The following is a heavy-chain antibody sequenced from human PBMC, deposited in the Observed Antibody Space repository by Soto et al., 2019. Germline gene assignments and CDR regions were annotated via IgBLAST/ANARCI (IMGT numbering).Heavy chain of an antibody. CDR3: ARGGYYDSSGSRNYHYYGMDV. J-gene: IGHJ6*02. Sequence: QAQLVQSGVEVKKPGASVKVSCKASGYTFTSYGINWVRQAPGQGLEWLGWISPYNDDTKYAQKLQGRVTMTTETSNRASHMALRSLSSEHTAVYFCARGGYYDSSGSRNYHYYGMDVWGQGTTVTVSS. CDR1: GYTFTSYG. CDR2: ISPYNDDT. V-gene: IGHV1-18*01. D-gene: IGHD3-22*01.